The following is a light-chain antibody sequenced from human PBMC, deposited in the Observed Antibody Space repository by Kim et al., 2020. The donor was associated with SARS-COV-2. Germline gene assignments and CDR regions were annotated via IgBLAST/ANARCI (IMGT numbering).Light chain of an antibody. Sequence: DIHMTQSLSSLSASVGDRVTITCRASQDISNHLAWFQQKPGQAPKSLIYAASSLQSGVPSRFSGSGSGTDFTLTISSLQAEDFATYYCQQYNSYPITFGQGTRLEIK. CDR3: QQYNSYPIT. CDR1: QDISNH. V-gene: IGKV1-16*01. J-gene: IGKJ5*01. CDR2: AAS.